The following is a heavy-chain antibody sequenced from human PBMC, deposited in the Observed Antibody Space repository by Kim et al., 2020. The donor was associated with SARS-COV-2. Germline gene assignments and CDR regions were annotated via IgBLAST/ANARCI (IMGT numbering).Heavy chain of an antibody. V-gene: IGHV4-34*01. CDR1: GGSFSGYY. J-gene: IGHJ4*01. CDR2: INHSGST. D-gene: IGHD1-26*01. Sequence: SETLSLTCAVYGGSFSGYYWSWIRQPPGKGLEWIGEINHSGSTNYNPSLKSRVTISVDTSKNQFSLKLSSVTAADTAVYYCARGRPIWWELLRARYYFY. CDR3: ARGRPIWWELLRARYYFY.